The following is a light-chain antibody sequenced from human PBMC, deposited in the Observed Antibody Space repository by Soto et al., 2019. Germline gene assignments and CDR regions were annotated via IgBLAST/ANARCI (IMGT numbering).Light chain of an antibody. CDR3: AAWDYSLNAYV. V-gene: IGLV1-44*01. CDR2: SNN. Sequence: QAVVTQPPSASGTPGQRVTISCSGSSSNIGQNTVNWYQQFPGTTPKVLIYSNNQRPSGVPDRFSGSKSGTSASLAISGLQSEDEADYYCAAWDYSLNAYVFGIGTKLTVL. J-gene: IGLJ1*01. CDR1: SSNIGQNT.